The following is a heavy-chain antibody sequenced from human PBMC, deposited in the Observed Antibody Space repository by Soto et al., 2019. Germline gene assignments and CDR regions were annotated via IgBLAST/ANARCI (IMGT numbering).Heavy chain of an antibody. V-gene: IGHV3-7*03. CDR2: IKQDGSEK. J-gene: IGHJ4*02. D-gene: IGHD6-13*01. CDR1: GFTFSSYW. Sequence: GGSLRLSCAASGFTFSSYWMSWVRQAPGKGLEWVANIKQDGSEKYYVDSVKGRFTISRDNAKDSLYLQMNSLRAEDTAAYYCARDQSSSWYVYWGQGTLVTVSS. CDR3: ARDQSSSWYVY.